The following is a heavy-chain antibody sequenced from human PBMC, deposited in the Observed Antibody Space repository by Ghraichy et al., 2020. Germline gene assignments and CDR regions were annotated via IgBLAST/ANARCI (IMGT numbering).Heavy chain of an antibody. D-gene: IGHD4-23*01. CDR2: ITISSRTI. CDR1: GFTFDSYS. J-gene: IGHJ6*02. CDR3: ARGSTVVRYFYYDGMDV. V-gene: IGHV3-48*02. Sequence: LSLTCVGSGFTFDSYSMNWVRQAPGKGLEWVSYITISSRTISYADSVKGRFTVSRDNAKNSLYLQMKSLRDEDTAVYYCARGSTVVRYFYYDGMDVWGQGTTVTVSS.